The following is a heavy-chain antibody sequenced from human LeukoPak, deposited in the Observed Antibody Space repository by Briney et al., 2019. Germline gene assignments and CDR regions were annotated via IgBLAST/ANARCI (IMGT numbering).Heavy chain of an antibody. D-gene: IGHD3-22*01. CDR2: IYYSGST. CDR1: GGSLSSYY. V-gene: IGHV4-59*08. J-gene: IGHJ4*02. Sequence: SETLSLTCTVSGGSLSSYYWSWIRQPPGKGLEWIGYIYYSGSTNYNTSLKSRVTISVDTSKNQFSLKLSSVTAADTAVYYCARSYYYDSSGYYDYWGQGTLVTVSS. CDR3: ARSYYYDSSGYYDY.